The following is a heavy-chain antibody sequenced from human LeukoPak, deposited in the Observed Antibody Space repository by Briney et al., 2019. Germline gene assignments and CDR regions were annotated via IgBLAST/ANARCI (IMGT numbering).Heavy chain of an antibody. CDR1: GFALSSSE. J-gene: IGHJ5*02. CDR3: VTVRRQYYNDIDS. D-gene: IGHD2/OR15-2a*01. Sequence: GGSLRLSCAATGFALSSSEMNWVRRAPGKGLAWISYISSGGTIYYADSVKGRFTISRDNAKSSLYLQMNSLRAEDTATYHCVTVRRQYYNDIDSWGQGILVTVSS. V-gene: IGHV3-48*03. CDR2: ISSGGTI.